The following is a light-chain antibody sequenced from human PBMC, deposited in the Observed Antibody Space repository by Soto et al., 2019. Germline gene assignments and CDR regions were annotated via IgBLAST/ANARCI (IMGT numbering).Light chain of an antibody. CDR2: GAS. V-gene: IGKV3-20*01. CDR3: QQYDSSPGT. CDR1: QSVSSY. Sequence: IVLTQSPATLSLSPWESATLSCRASQSVSSYLAWYQQKPGQAPRLLIYGASSRATGIPDRFSGSGSGTDFTLTISRLEPEDVAVYYCQQYDSSPGTFGQGTKVDIK. J-gene: IGKJ1*01.